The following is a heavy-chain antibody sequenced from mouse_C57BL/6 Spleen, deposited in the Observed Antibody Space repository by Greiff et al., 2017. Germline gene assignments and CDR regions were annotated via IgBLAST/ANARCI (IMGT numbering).Heavy chain of an antibody. Sequence: QVQLKESGAELVKPGASVKISCKASGYAFSSYWMNWVKQRPGKGLEWIGQIYPGDGDTNYNGKFKGKATLTADKSSSTAYMQLSSLTSEDSAVYFCARITTVVAPGFAYWGQGTLVTVSA. CDR1: GYAFSSYW. CDR2: IYPGDGDT. CDR3: ARITTVVAPGFAY. V-gene: IGHV1-80*01. D-gene: IGHD1-1*01. J-gene: IGHJ3*01.